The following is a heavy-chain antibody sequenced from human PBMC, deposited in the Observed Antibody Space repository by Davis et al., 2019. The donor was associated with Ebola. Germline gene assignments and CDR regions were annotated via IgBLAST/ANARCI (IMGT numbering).Heavy chain of an antibody. CDR2: INARNGNT. Sequence: AASVTVSCQASRYTFPSYALHWVRQAPAQRLECLGWINARNGNTKYSQKLQGRVTITRDTSASTAYMELSSLRSEDTAVYYCARGSSKAYYYDGMDVWGQGTTVTVSS. V-gene: IGHV1-3*01. J-gene: IGHJ6*02. D-gene: IGHD6-6*01. CDR3: ARGSSKAYYYDGMDV. CDR1: RYTFPSYA.